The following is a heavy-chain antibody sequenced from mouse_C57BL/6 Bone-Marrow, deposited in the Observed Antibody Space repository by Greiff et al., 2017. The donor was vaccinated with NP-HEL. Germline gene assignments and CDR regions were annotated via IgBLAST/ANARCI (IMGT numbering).Heavy chain of an antibody. D-gene: IGHD1-1*01. CDR3: ARDYYGSSSYYAMDY. CDR1: GYAFTNYL. CDR2: INPGSGGT. Sequence: QVQLQQSGAELVRPGTSVKVSCKASGYAFTNYLIAWVKQRPGQGLEWIGVINPGSGGTNYNEKFKGKATLTADKSSSTAYMQLSSLTSEDSAVYCCARDYYGSSSYYAMDYWGKGTSVTVSS. J-gene: IGHJ4*01. V-gene: IGHV1-54*01.